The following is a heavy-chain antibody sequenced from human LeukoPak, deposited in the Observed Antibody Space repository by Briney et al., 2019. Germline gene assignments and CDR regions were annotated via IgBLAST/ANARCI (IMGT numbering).Heavy chain of an antibody. D-gene: IGHD2-15*01. CDR1: GGTLSSYA. J-gene: IGHJ3*02. V-gene: IGHV1-69*13. Sequence: ASVKVSCKASGGTLSSYAISWVRQAPGQGLEWMGGIIPIFGTANYAQKFQGRVTITADESTSTAYMELSSLRSEDTAVYYCASHLGSPKEGDAFDIWGQGTMVTVSS. CDR2: IIPIFGTA. CDR3: ASHLGSPKEGDAFDI.